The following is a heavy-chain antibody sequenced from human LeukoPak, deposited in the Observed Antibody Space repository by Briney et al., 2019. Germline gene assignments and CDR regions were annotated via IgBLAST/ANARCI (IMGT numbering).Heavy chain of an antibody. CDR3: ARDSRSSVWFDP. Sequence: PSETLSLTCTVSGGSISSYYWSWIRQPPGKGLEWIGYIYYSGSTNYNPSLKSRVTIPVDTSKNQFSLKLSSVTAADTAVYYCARDSRSSVWFDPWGQGTLVTVSS. J-gene: IGHJ5*02. CDR2: IYYSGST. CDR1: GGSISSYY. D-gene: IGHD2-2*01. V-gene: IGHV4-59*01.